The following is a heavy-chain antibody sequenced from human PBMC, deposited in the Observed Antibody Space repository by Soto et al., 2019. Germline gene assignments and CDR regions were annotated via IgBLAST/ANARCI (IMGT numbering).Heavy chain of an antibody. CDR1: GGSFSGYY. CDR3: AAGGAFDI. V-gene: IGHV4-34*01. CDR2: INHRGST. Sequence: QVQLQQWGAGLLKPSETLSLTCAVYGGSFSGYYWSWIRQPPGKGLEWIGEINHRGSTNYNPSLKSRVTISVDTSKNQFSLKLSSVTAADTAVYYCAAGGAFDIWGQGTMVTVSS. J-gene: IGHJ3*02. D-gene: IGHD3-16*01.